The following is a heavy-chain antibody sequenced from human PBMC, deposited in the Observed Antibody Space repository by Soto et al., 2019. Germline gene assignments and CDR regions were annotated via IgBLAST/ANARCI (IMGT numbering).Heavy chain of an antibody. CDR2: INHSGST. D-gene: IGHD6-13*01. CDR1: GGSFSGYY. Sequence: SETLSLTCAVYGGSFSGYYWSWIRQPPGKGLEWIGEINHSGSTNYNPSLKSRVTISVDTPKNQFSLKLSSVTAADTAVYYCARGXIAAAGRGYYYYYGMDVWGQGTTVTVSS. CDR3: ARGXIAAAGRGYYYYYGMDV. J-gene: IGHJ6*02. V-gene: IGHV4-34*01.